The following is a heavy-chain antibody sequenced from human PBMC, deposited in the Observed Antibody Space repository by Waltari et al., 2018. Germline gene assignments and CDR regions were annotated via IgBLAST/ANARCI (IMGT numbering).Heavy chain of an antibody. V-gene: IGHV3-15*01. CDR3: ARVSYGNDFWSGLDWYFDL. Sequence: EVQLVESGGGLVKPGGSLRLSCAASGLTFKNAWMSWVRQAPGKGLEWVGRIKSKTDGGTTDDAAPVKGRFTISRDDSKNTLYLQMNSLRAEDTAVYYCARVSYGNDFWSGLDWYFDLWGRGTLVTVSS. D-gene: IGHD3-3*01. J-gene: IGHJ2*01. CDR2: IKSKTDGGTT. CDR1: GLTFKNAW.